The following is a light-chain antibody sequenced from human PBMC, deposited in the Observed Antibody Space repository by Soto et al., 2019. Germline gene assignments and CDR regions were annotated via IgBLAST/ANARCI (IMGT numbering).Light chain of an antibody. Sequence: EIVMTQSPGTLSVSPGERVIFSCRASQSVSSNLAWYQQKRGQTPRLLIYGASTRATGIPDRFSGSGSGTEFTLTISILQSEDFADYYCQQYQNWPLLTIGQGTRMEIK. V-gene: IGKV3-15*01. CDR3: QQYQNWPLLT. CDR2: GAS. J-gene: IGKJ5*01. CDR1: QSVSSN.